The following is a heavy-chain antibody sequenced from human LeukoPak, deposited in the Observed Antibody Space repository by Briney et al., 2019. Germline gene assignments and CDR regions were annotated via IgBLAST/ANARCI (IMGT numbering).Heavy chain of an antibody. CDR1: GFTVSSSY. Sequence: GGSLKLSCAASGFTVSSSYMTWVRQAPGKGVECVSVIHSGGNTYYADSVKGRFTISRDNSKNTLYLQMNSLRAEDTAVYYCTRDLNSGGSCWGQGTLVTVSS. V-gene: IGHV3-53*01. CDR3: TRDLNSGGSC. J-gene: IGHJ4*02. D-gene: IGHD2-15*01. CDR2: IHSGGNT.